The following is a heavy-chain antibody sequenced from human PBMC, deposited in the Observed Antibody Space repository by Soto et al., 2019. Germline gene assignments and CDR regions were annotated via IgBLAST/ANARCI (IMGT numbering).Heavy chain of an antibody. D-gene: IGHD6-19*01. CDR1: GFTVSSNY. CDR2: IYSGGST. J-gene: IGHJ5*02. Sequence: EVQLVESGGGLVQPGGSLRLSCAASGFTVSSNYMSWVRQAPGKGLEWVSVIYSGGSTYYADSVKGRFTISRHNSKNTLYLQMNSLRAEDTAVYYWARFYGIAVAGGVLDNWFDPWGQGTLVTVSS. CDR3: ARFYGIAVAGGVLDNWFDP. V-gene: IGHV3-53*04.